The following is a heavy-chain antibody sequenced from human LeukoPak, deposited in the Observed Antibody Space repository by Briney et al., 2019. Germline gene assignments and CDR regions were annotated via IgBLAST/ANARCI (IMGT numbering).Heavy chain of an antibody. V-gene: IGHV1-2*02. CDR1: RYTFTGYY. Sequence: ASVTVSCKASRYTFTGYYMHWVRQAPGQGLEWMGWINPNSGGTNHAQKFQGRVTMTRDTSISPAYMELSRLRSDDTAVYYCARENEDIVVVPAASFDPWGQGTLVTVSS. J-gene: IGHJ5*02. D-gene: IGHD2-2*01. CDR3: ARENEDIVVVPAASFDP. CDR2: INPNSGGT.